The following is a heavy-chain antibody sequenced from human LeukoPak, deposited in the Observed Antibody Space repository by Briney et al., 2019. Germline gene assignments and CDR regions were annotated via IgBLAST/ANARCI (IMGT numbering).Heavy chain of an antibody. Sequence: GASVKVSCKASGYTFTGYYMHWVRQAPGQGLEWMGWINPNSGGTNYAQKFQGRVTMTRDTSISTAYMELSRLRSDDTAVYYCAREWYDFWSGYYIPYNWFDHWGQGTLVTVSS. CDR2: INPNSGGT. CDR1: GYTFTGYY. V-gene: IGHV1-2*02. J-gene: IGHJ5*02. CDR3: AREWYDFWSGYYIPYNWFDH. D-gene: IGHD3-3*01.